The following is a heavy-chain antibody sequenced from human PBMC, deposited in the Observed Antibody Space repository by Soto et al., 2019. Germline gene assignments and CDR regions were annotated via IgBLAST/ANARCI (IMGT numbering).Heavy chain of an antibody. Sequence: GGSLRLSCAASGFTFSSYWMSWVRQAPGKGLEWVANIKQDGSEKYYVDSVKGRFTISRDNAKNSLYLQMNSLRSEDTAVYYCPRYSCEYQLIKDAFDNWGLGNMVTVSS. D-gene: IGHD2-2*01. CDR1: GFTFSSYW. CDR2: IKQDGSEK. J-gene: IGHJ3*02. CDR3: PRYSCEYQLIKDAFDN. V-gene: IGHV3-7*01.